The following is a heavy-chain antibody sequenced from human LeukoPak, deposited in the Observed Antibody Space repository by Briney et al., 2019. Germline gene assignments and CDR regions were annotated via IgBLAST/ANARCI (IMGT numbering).Heavy chain of an antibody. CDR2: INHSGST. CDR1: GGSFSGYY. D-gene: IGHD3-3*01. Sequence: SETLSLTCAVYGGSFSGYYWSWIRQPPGKGLEWIGEINHSGSTNYNLSLKSRVTISVDTSKNQFSLKLSSVTAADTAVYCCARGIVLTRFLEWLPAPYYFDYWGQGTLVTVSS. CDR3: ARGIVLTRFLEWLPAPYYFDY. J-gene: IGHJ4*02. V-gene: IGHV4-34*01.